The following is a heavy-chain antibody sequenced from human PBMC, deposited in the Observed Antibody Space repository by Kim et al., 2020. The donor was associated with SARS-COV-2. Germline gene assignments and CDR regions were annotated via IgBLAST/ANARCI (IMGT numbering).Heavy chain of an antibody. CDR3: ARVTPYYGLDV. CDR1: GDTFTRHP. Sequence: ASVKVSCKASGDTFTRHPIHWVRQAHGQRLEWMGWINGAKGNTKYSEKFRGRVSITGDTSASTAYMELSTLRYEDTAVYYCARVTPYYGLDVWGQGTTVIVAS. J-gene: IGHJ6*01. CDR2: INGAKGNT. V-gene: IGHV1-3*01. D-gene: IGHD2-15*01.